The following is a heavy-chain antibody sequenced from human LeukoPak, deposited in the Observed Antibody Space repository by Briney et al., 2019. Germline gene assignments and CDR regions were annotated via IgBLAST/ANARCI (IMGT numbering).Heavy chain of an antibody. CDR2: VYASGST. CDR3: ASGMRVGPNI. J-gene: IGHJ4*02. V-gene: IGHV4-61*02. CDR1: GDSISGTFY. D-gene: IGHD1-26*01. Sequence: PSETLSLTCTVSGDSISGTFYWTWIRPPAGKGLEWIGCVYASGSTNYNPSLKSRVTISVDTSKNQFSLKLDSVTAADTAVYYCASGMRVGPNIWGQGTLVTVSS.